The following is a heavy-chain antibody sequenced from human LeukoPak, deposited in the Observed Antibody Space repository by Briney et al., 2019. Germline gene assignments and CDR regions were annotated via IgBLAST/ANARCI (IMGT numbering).Heavy chain of an antibody. J-gene: IGHJ4*02. D-gene: IGHD6-13*01. CDR2: VNHSGST. Sequence: SETLSLTCAVYGGSFSGYYWSWIRQPPGKGLEWIGEVNHSGSTNYNPSLKSRVTISVDTSKNQFSLKLSSVTAADTAVYYCARLRWYFYYFDYWGQGTLVTVSS. V-gene: IGHV4-34*01. CDR3: ARLRWYFYYFDY. CDR1: GGSFSGYY.